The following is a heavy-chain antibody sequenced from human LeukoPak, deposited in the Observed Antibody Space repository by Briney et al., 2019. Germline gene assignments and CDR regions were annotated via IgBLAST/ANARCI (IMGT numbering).Heavy chain of an antibody. Sequence: GGSLRLSCAGSGFTFSHYGMHWVRQGPGKGLEWVAGIQSDGSYKYYEDSLKGRFTISRDGSKNTLYLQLNSLRTEDTAIYYCVREREGSNSEHWGQGTLVTVSS. CDR1: GFTFSHYG. CDR2: IQSDGSYK. D-gene: IGHD1-26*01. V-gene: IGHV3-33*01. CDR3: VREREGSNSEH. J-gene: IGHJ1*01.